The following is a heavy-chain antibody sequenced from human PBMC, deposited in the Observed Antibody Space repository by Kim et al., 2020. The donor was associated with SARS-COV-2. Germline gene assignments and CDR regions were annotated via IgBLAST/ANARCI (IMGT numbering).Heavy chain of an antibody. CDR3: ARDGVTTVDQSFDY. D-gene: IGHD4-17*01. J-gene: IGHJ4*02. Sequence: ADSVKGRFTISRDNAKNSLYLQMNSLRAEDTAVYYCARDGVTTVDQSFDYWGQGTLVTVSS. V-gene: IGHV3-21*01.